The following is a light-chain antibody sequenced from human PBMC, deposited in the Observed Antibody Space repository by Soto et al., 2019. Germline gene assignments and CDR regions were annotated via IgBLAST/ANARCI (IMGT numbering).Light chain of an antibody. V-gene: IGKV3-15*01. Sequence: EIVMTQSPATLSVSPGDRATLTCRASQTVGSNLAWYQHKPGQAPRLLIYDASTRATGIPARCHGSVCGTEFPLTISSLQSEDFAVYSCHQYNNWLPPFGQGTKLEIK. CDR3: HQYNNWLPP. CDR1: QTVGSN. CDR2: DAS. J-gene: IGKJ2*01.